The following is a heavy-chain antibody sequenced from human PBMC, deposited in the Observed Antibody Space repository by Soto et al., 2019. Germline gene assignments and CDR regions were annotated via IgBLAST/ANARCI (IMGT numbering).Heavy chain of an antibody. V-gene: IGHV3-23*01. CDR3: AKGGRTGPYYYYYGMDV. J-gene: IGHJ6*02. Sequence: HPGGSLRLSCAASGFTFSSYAMSWVRHAPGKGLEWVSAISGSGGSTYYADSVKGRFTISRDNSKNTLYLQMNSLRAEDTAVYYCAKGGRTGPYYYYYGMDVWGQGTTVTVSS. CDR1: GFTFSSYA. CDR2: ISGSGGST. D-gene: IGHD2-2*01.